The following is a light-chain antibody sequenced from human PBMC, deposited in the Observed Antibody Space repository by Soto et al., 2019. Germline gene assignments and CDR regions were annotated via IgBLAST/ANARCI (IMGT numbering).Light chain of an antibody. V-gene: IGLV1-40*01. J-gene: IGLJ3*02. CDR2: GNT. CDR1: SSNIGAGYD. Sequence: QSVLTQPPSVSGAPGQRVTISCTGSSSNIGAGYDVHWYQQLPGTAPILLIYGNTNRPSGVPDRFSGSKSGTSASLAITGLQTEDEADYYCQSYDSSLRIVFGGGTKLTV. CDR3: QSYDSSLRIV.